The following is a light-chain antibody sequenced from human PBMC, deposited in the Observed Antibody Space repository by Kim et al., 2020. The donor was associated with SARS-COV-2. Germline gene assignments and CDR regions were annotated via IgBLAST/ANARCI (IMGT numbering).Light chain of an antibody. CDR3: QQYTDYPFT. Sequence: SISSWLAWYQQNPGKAPKVLIYKASTLQSGVPSRFSGTGSGTEFTLTINSLQPDDSATYYCQQYTDYPFTFGQGTKLEI. V-gene: IGKV1-5*03. J-gene: IGKJ2*01. CDR2: KAS. CDR1: SISSW.